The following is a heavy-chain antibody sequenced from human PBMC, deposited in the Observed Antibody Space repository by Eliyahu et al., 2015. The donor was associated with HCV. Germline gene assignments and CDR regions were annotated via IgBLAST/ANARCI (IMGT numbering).Heavy chain of an antibody. CDR3: AREYYYSSGSFFDF. CDR2: MGGCFGNT. V-gene: IGHV1-18*01. Sequence: QVHLMQSGGEVKRSGASVKVSCKASGYTFTNYGISWVRQAPGKGLEWLGGMGGCFGNTNYAQKFQDRLTLTADTSTTTAFMELRSLRSDDTAVYFCAREYYYSSGSFFDFWGQGSLVSVSS. CDR1: GYTFTNYG. D-gene: IGHD3-10*01. J-gene: IGHJ4*02.